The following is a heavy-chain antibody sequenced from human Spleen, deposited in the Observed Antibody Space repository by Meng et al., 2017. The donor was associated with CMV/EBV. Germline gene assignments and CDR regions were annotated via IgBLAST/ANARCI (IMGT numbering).Heavy chain of an antibody. Sequence: VSGDSVSSGSYDWSWIRQPPGKGLEWIGYVYFSGSTDYNPSLKSRVTISIDTSKNQFSLKVRSVSAADTAVYYCARGFRSTSYFGYWGQGTLVTVSS. J-gene: IGHJ4*02. CDR1: GDSVSSGSYD. CDR3: ARGFRSTSYFGY. V-gene: IGHV4-61*01. D-gene: IGHD1-14*01. CDR2: VYFSGST.